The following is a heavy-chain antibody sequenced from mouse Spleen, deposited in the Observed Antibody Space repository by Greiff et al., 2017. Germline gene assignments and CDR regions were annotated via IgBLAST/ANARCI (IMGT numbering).Heavy chain of an antibody. D-gene: IGHD2-1*01. Sequence: EVKLMESGGGLVKPGGSLKLSCAASGFTFSSYTMSWVRQTPEKRLEWVATISGGGGNTYYPDSVKGRFTISRDNAKNTLYLQMSSLRSEDTALYYCAREDYGNYGFDYWGQGTTLTVSS. CDR2: ISGGGGNT. J-gene: IGHJ2*01. CDR3: AREDYGNYGFDY. CDR1: GFTFSSYT. V-gene: IGHV5-9*01.